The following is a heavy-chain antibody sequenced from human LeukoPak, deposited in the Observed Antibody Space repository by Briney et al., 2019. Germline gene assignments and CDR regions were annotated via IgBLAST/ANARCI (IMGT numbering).Heavy chain of an antibody. V-gene: IGHV4-34*01. Sequence: SETLSLACAVYGRSFSGYYWSWIRQPPGKGLEWIGEINHSGSTNYNPSLKSRVTISVDTSKNQFSLKLSSVTAADTAVYYCAGGLYSSSAFDYWGQGTLVTVSP. D-gene: IGHD6-6*01. CDR1: GRSFSGYY. CDR2: INHSGST. CDR3: AGGLYSSSAFDY. J-gene: IGHJ4*02.